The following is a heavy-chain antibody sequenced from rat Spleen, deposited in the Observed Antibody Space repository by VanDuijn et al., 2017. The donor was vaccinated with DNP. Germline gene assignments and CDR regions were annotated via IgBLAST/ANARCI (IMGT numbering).Heavy chain of an antibody. CDR3: VRWNSGHFDY. CDR2: ISYDGSRT. CDR1: GFTFSNYD. Sequence: EVQLVESGGGLVQPGRSMKLSCAASGFTFSNYDMAWVRQAPKKGLEWVATISYDGSRTYYRDSVKGRFTISRDNAKSTLYLQMNSLRSEDMATYYCVRWNSGHFDYWGQGVMVTVSS. J-gene: IGHJ2*01. D-gene: IGHD4-3*01. V-gene: IGHV5-22*01.